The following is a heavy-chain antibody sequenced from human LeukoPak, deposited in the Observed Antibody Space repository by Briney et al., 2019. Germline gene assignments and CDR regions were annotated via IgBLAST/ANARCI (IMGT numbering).Heavy chain of an antibody. V-gene: IGHV3-11*06. J-gene: IGHJ4*02. CDR3: ARDLREFDSSGYYLDY. CDR2: ISSSSSYT. CDR1: GFTFSDYY. D-gene: IGHD3-22*01. Sequence: GSLRLSCAASGFTFSDYYMSWIRQAPGKGLEWVSYISSSSSYTNYADSVKGRFTISRDNAKNSLYLQMNSLRAEDTAVYYCARDLREFDSSGYYLDYWGQGTLVTVSS.